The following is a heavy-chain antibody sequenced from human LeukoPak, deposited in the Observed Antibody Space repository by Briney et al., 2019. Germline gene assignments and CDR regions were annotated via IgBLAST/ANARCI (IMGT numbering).Heavy chain of an antibody. V-gene: IGHV4-61*02. Sequence: PSQTLSLTWTVSGGSISSGRYYWSWIRQPAGKGLEWIGRIYTSGSTNYNPSLKSRVTISVDTSKNQFSLKLSSVTAADTAVYYCARILIAAGPGRFDPWGQGTLVTVSS. J-gene: IGHJ5*02. CDR3: ARILIAAGPGRFDP. CDR1: GGSISSGRYY. D-gene: IGHD6-13*01. CDR2: IYTSGST.